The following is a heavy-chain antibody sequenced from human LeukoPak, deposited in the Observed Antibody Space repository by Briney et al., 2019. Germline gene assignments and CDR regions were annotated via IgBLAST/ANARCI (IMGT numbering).Heavy chain of an antibody. J-gene: IGHJ4*02. CDR3: AREVRYFDWIHGIFDY. D-gene: IGHD3-9*01. V-gene: IGHV3-7*01. CDR1: GFTFSSYE. CDR2: IKQDGSEK. Sequence: GGSLRLSCAASGFTFSSYEMNWVRQAPGKGLEWVAKIKQDGSEKYYVDSVKGRFTISRDNSKNTLYLQMNSLRAEDTAVYYCAREVRYFDWIHGIFDYWGQGTLVTVSS.